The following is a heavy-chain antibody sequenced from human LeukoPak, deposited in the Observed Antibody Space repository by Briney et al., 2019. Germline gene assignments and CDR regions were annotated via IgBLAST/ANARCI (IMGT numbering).Heavy chain of an antibody. V-gene: IGHV1-46*01. Sequence: ASVKVSCKASGFTFTGYYMHWVRQAPGQGLEWMGIINPSGGSTSYAQKFQGRVTMTRDTSTSTVYMELSSLRSEDTAVYYCARAMASYCGGDCYLHWFDPWGQGTLVTVSS. D-gene: IGHD2-21*01. CDR2: INPSGGST. J-gene: IGHJ5*02. CDR3: ARAMASYCGGDCYLHWFDP. CDR1: GFTFTGYY.